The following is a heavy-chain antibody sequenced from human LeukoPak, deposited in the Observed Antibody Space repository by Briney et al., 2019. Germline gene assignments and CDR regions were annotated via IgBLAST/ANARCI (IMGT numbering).Heavy chain of an antibody. V-gene: IGHV3-33*01. Sequence: GRSVRLSCAASGFTFSSYGMHWVRQAPGKGLEWVAVIWYDGSNKYYADSVKGRFTISRDNSKNTLYLQMNSLRAEDTAVYYCARESTTMVRGVIQHWGQGTLVTVSS. D-gene: IGHD3-10*01. CDR1: GFTFSSYG. CDR3: ARESTTMVRGVIQH. CDR2: IWYDGSNK. J-gene: IGHJ1*01.